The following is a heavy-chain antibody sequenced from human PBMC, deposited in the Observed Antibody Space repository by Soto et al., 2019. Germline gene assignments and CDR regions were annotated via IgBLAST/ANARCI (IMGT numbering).Heavy chain of an antibody. CDR3: ATWLLQEHAFDI. V-gene: IGHV3-53*01. J-gene: IGHJ3*02. CDR2: LYLTDGT. D-gene: IGHD4-4*01. CDR1: GFTFSSSE. Sequence: PGGSLRLSCVASGFTFSSSEMNWVRLAPGKGLEWVSGLYLTDGTYYADSVKGRFTVSIDNSKNTVYLQMNSLRPEDTAVYYCATWLLQEHAFDIWGPGTMVTVSS.